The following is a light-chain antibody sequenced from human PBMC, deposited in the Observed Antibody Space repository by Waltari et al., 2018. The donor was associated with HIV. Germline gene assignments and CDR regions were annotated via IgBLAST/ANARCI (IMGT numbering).Light chain of an antibody. V-gene: IGLV3-25*03. Sequence: SYELAQPFSVSVSPGQTAAITCFGDALANQYTNWYQQKPGQSPVLVICKDNERPSGVPERFSGSRSGTTVTLTISGVQAEDEADYYCQSTDVRGYQVIFGGGTKLTVL. CDR1: ALANQY. CDR3: QSTDVRGYQVI. CDR2: KDN. J-gene: IGLJ2*01.